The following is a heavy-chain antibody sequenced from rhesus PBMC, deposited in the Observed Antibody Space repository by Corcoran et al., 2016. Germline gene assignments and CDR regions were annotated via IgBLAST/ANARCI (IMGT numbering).Heavy chain of an antibody. D-gene: IGHD6-25*01. CDR2: IYGSGSST. Sequence: QLQLQESGPGLVKPSETLSVTCAVSGGSISSSYWSWIRQAPGKGLEWIGYIYGSGSSTNYNPSLKSRGTLSVDTSQNQLSLKLSSVTAADTAVYYCARTKTGYSGSFHFDYWGQGVLVTVSS. J-gene: IGHJ4*01. CDR1: GGSISSSY. CDR3: ARTKTGYSGSFHFDY. V-gene: IGHV4-169*01.